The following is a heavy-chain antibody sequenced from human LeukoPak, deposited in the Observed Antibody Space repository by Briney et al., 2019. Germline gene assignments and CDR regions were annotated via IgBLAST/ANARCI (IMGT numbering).Heavy chain of an antibody. J-gene: IGHJ6*02. CDR1: GFTFSSHA. V-gene: IGHV3-23*01. CDR2: ITGSGGNT. CDR3: AKAASSSWPSYYYGMDV. Sequence: PGGSLRLSCAASGFTFSSHAMSWVRQAPGKGLEWVSVITGSGGNTYYADSVKGRFTISKDNSKNTVYLQMSGLRVDDTAVYYCAKAASSSWPSYYYGMDVWGQGTTVTVSS. D-gene: IGHD6-13*01.